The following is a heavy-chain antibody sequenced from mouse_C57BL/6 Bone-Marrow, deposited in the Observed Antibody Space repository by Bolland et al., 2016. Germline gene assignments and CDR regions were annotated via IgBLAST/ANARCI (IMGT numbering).Heavy chain of an antibody. CDR3: ARGGIYSSFFAY. V-gene: IGHV1-18*01. J-gene: IGHJ3*01. Sequence: NQKFKGKATLTVDKSSSTAYMELRSLTSEDTAVYYCARGGIYSSFFAYWGQGTLV. D-gene: IGHD2-12*01.